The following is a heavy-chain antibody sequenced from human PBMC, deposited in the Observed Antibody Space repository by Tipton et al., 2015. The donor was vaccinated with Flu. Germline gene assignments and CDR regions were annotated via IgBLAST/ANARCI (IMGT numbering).Heavy chain of an antibody. J-gene: IGHJ4*02. CDR2: IYTSGST. Sequence: TLSLTCPVSGGSISSGSYYWSWIRQPAGKGLEWLGRIYTSGSTHYNPSLMSRVTISVDTSKNQFSLSLSSVTAADTAVYYCARVRSYYDSSGYYYAFDYWGQGTLVTVSS. CDR3: ARVRSYYDSSGYYYAFDY. D-gene: IGHD3-22*01. V-gene: IGHV4-61*02. CDR1: GGSISSGSYY.